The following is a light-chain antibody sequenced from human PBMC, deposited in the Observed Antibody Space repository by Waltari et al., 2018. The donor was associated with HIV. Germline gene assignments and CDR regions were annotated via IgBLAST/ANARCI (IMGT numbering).Light chain of an antibody. CDR1: DNNIGSFA. V-gene: IGLV1-44*01. Sequence: QSALTQEASVSGTVGQEVTLSCAGNDNNIGSFAVGSYQQITPGPPKTVVFAYSLFSGIRDRLSFSKSGTTASLTMSGLQPEDEADYYCSTWDKTLSAWVFGGGTKLTVL. J-gene: IGLJ3*02. CDR2: AY. CDR3: STWDKTLSAWV.